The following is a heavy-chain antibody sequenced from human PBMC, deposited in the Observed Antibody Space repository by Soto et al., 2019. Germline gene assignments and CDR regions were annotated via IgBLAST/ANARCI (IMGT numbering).Heavy chain of an antibody. CDR3: ASPVGDIVVVVAALNYGMDV. CDR1: RFTFSSYA. Sequence: PGGSLRLSCAASRFTFSSYAMHWVRQAPGKGLEWVAVISYDGSNKYYADSVKGRFTISRDNSKNTLYLQMNSLRAEDTAVYYCASPVGDIVVVVAALNYGMDVWGQGTTVTVSS. V-gene: IGHV3-30-3*01. CDR2: ISYDGSNK. J-gene: IGHJ6*02. D-gene: IGHD2-15*01.